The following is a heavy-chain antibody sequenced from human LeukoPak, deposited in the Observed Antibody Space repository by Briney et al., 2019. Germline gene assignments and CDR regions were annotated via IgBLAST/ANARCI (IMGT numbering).Heavy chain of an antibody. CDR2: ISSEGSKK. J-gene: IGHJ6*03. CDR3: AKTDHSYYYYMDV. CDR1: GFIFSNYA. Sequence: GRSLRLSCAASGFIFSNYAIHWVRQAPGKGLEWVAVISSEGSKKSYADSVKGRFTISRDNSKNTLYLEMNSVRPQDTAVYYCAKTDHSYYYYMDVWGKGTTVTVSS. D-gene: IGHD1-14*01. V-gene: IGHV3-30*04.